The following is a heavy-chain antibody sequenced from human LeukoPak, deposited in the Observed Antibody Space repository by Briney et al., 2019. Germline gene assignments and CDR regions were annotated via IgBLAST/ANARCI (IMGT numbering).Heavy chain of an antibody. J-gene: IGHJ6*03. CDR1: GFTFSSFD. Sequence: GGSLRLSCAASGFTFSSFDMHWVRQPTGKGLKWVSSIGTASDTYYPGSVEGRFTFSRDNAKNSLYLQMNSLTAGDTAVYYCARGPPRGKYYYIDVWGKGTTVTVSS. D-gene: IGHD1-1*01. CDR2: IGTASDT. V-gene: IGHV3-13*01. CDR3: ARGPPRGKYYYIDV.